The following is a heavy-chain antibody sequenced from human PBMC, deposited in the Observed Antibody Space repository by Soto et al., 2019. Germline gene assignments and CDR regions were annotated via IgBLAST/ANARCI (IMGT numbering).Heavy chain of an antibody. CDR3: ARDYAYYDFWSGYSRDNWFDP. CDR2: MNPNSGNT. CDR1: GYTFTSYD. D-gene: IGHD3-3*01. J-gene: IGHJ5*02. V-gene: IGHV1-8*01. Sequence: QVQLVQSGAEVKKPGASVKVSCKASGYTFTSYDINWVRQATGQGLEWMGWMNPNSGNTGYAQKFQGRVTMIRNTSISTAYMELSSLRSEDTAVYYCARDYAYYDFWSGYSRDNWFDPWGQGTLVTVSS.